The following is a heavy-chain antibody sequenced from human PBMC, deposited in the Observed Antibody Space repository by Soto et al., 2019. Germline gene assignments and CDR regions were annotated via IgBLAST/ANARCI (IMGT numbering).Heavy chain of an antibody. CDR2: IIPIFGTA. CDR1: GGTFSSYA. D-gene: IGHD6-19*01. CDR3: ARSPPNLAVAPH. J-gene: IGHJ1*01. V-gene: IGHV1-69*06. Sequence: QVQLVQSGAEVKKPGSSVKVSCKASGGTFSSYAISWVRQAPGQGLEWMGGIIPIFGTANYAQKFQGRGTITEDKSTSTAYMELSSLRSEDTAVYYCARSPPNLAVAPHWGQGTLVTVSS.